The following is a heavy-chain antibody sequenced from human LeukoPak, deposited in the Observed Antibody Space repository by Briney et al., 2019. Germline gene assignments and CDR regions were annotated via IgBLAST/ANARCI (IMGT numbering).Heavy chain of an antibody. Sequence: PGGSLRLSCGASGFTFSSSAMHWVRQGPGKGLEWVAYIAHHGNNNYYADSVKGRFTISRDNSKGSLYLQMNSLRADDTAVYYCAKDGSWSCTDWGQGTLVRVSS. D-gene: IGHD2-8*02. J-gene: IGHJ4*02. CDR1: GFTFSSSA. V-gene: IGHV3-30*02. CDR2: IAHHGNNN. CDR3: AKDGSWSCTD.